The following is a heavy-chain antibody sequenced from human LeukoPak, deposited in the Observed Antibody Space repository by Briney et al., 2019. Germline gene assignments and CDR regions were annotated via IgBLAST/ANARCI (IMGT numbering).Heavy chain of an antibody. Sequence: ASVKVSCKASGYTFTGYYMHWVRQAHGQGPEWMGWINPNSGGTNYAQKFQGRVTMTRDTSLSTVYMELSRLRSDDTAVYYCATQATSGWHFSWGQGTLVTVSS. CDR1: GYTFTGYY. V-gene: IGHV1-2*02. CDR3: ATQATSGWHFS. D-gene: IGHD6-19*01. J-gene: IGHJ5*02. CDR2: INPNSGGT.